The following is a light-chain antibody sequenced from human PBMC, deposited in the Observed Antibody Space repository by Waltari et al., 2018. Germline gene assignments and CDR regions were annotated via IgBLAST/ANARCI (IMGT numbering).Light chain of an antibody. CDR1: SSNIGSNS. J-gene: IGLJ1*01. CDR3: AAWDDSLRGYI. CDR2: SND. Sequence: QSVLTQPPSASEAARKSVTISCSGGSSNIGSNSVSWYKQYPETAPKNLIYSNDRRASGVSDRFSGSKSGTSASLAISGLQTEDEADYYCAAWDDSLRGYIFGAGTRLTVL. V-gene: IGLV1-47*02.